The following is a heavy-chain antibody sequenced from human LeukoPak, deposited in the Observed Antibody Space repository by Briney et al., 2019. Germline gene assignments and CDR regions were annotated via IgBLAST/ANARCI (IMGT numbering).Heavy chain of an antibody. CDR3: ARGPPMVGAPLDT. D-gene: IGHD1-26*01. CDR1: GGSITDYY. J-gene: IGHJ5*02. CDR2: MFSSGTS. Sequence: PSETLSLTCSVSGGSITDYYWTWVRQPAGRGLEWLGRMFSSGTSKYNPSLKSRVTMSVDPSKNQFALKLSSVTAADTAVFYCARGPPMVGAPLDTGGRGTLVTVSS. V-gene: IGHV4-4*07.